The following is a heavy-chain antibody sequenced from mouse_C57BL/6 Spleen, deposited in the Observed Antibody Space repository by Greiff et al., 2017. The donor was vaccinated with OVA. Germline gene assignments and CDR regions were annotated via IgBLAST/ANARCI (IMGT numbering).Heavy chain of an antibody. CDR3: ARDDYYGSSYVPFAY. J-gene: IGHJ3*01. Sequence: EVMLVESGGGLVKPGASLKLSCAASGFTFSSYAMSWVRQTPEKRLEWVATISDGGSYTYYPDNVKGRFTISRDNAKNNLYLQMSHLKSEDTAMYYCARDDYYGSSYVPFAYWGQGTLVTVSA. V-gene: IGHV5-4*01. CDR2: ISDGGSYT. CDR1: GFTFSSYA. D-gene: IGHD1-1*01.